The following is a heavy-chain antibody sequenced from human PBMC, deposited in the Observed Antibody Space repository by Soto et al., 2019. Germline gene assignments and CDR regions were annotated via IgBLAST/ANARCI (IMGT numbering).Heavy chain of an antibody. CDR3: ARDRDTYGHGFFDS. J-gene: IGHJ4*02. CDR2: ISTSSSYT. D-gene: IGHD5-18*01. V-gene: IGHV3-11*05. CDR1: GFIFGHFY. Sequence: PGGSLRLSCAASGFIFGHFYMTWIRQAPGKGLEWVSEISTSSSYTNYADSVKGRFTVSRENANNTLYLEMNSLRAEDTAVYFCARDRDTYGHGFFDSWGQGALVTVSS.